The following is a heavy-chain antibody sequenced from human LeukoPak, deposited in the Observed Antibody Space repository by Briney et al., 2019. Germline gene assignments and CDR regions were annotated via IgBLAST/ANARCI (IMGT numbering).Heavy chain of an antibody. CDR1: GFTFSDYA. D-gene: IGHD3-16*02. V-gene: IGHV3-64*02. CDR3: ERGLRFGGVIVPHQFDS. Sequence: SGGSLRLSCAASGFTFSDYAMHWVRQAPGKGLEYVSGFSSDGYSTYYADSVKGRFTISRDNSEDTLYLQMGSLRADDMAVYYCERGLRFGGVIVPHQFDSWGQGTLVTVSS. CDR2: FSSDGYST. J-gene: IGHJ4*02.